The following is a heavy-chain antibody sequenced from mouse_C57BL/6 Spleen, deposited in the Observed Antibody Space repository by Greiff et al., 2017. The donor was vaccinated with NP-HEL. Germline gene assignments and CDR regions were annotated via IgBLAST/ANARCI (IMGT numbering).Heavy chain of an antibody. Sequence: EVKVVESGGGLVQPGGSLKLSCAASGFTFSDYYMYWVRQTPEKRLEWVAYISNGGGSTYYPDTVKGRFTISRDNAKNTLYLQMSRLKSEDTAMYYCARHGEDYDYDEGLAYWGQGTLVTVSA. CDR1: GFTFSDYY. CDR3: ARHGEDYDYDEGLAY. CDR2: ISNGGGST. J-gene: IGHJ3*01. D-gene: IGHD2-4*01. V-gene: IGHV5-12*01.